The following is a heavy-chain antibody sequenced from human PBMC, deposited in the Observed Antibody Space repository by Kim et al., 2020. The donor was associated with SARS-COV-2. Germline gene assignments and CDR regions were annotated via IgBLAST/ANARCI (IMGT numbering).Heavy chain of an antibody. Sequence: SETLSLTCTVSGGSISSSSYYWGWIRQPPGKGLEWIGSIYYSGSTYYNPSLKSRVTISVDTSKNQFSLKLSSVTAADTAVYYCARHLRRWLQSSAQTFDYWGQETLVTVSS. J-gene: IGHJ4*02. CDR1: GGSISSSSYY. V-gene: IGHV4-39*01. CDR2: IYYSGST. CDR3: ARHLRRWLQSSAQTFDY. D-gene: IGHD5-12*01.